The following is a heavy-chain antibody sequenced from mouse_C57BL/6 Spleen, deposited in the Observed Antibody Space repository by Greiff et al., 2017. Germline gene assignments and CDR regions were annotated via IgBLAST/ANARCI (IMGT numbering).Heavy chain of an antibody. Sequence: VQLKQPGAELVKPGASVKLSCKASGYTFTSYWMHWVKQRPGQGLEWIGMIHPNSGSTNYNEKFKSKATLTVDKSSSTAYMQLSSLTSEDSAVYYCARSYDYDGAWFAYSGQGTLVTVSA. D-gene: IGHD2-4*01. J-gene: IGHJ3*01. CDR3: ARSYDYDGAWFAY. V-gene: IGHV1-64*01. CDR2: IHPNSGST. CDR1: GYTFTSYW.